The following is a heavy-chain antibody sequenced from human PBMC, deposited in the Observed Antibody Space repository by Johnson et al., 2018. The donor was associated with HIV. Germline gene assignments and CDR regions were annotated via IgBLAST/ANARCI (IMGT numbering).Heavy chain of an antibody. J-gene: IGHJ3*02. CDR3: ARDYYDMPWGYDAFDI. Sequence: VQLVESGGGLVQPGGSLRLSCAASGFTFSSYWMSWVRQAPGKGLEWVANIKQDGSEKYYVASVTGRFTISRDNAKNSLYLQMNSLSAEDTAVYYCARDYYDMPWGYDAFDIWGQWTVVTVSS. CDR1: GFTFSSYW. D-gene: IGHD3-22*01. CDR2: IKQDGSEK. V-gene: IGHV3-7*05.